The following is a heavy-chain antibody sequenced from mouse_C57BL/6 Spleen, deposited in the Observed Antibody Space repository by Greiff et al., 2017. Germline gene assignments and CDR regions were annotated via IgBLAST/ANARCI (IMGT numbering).Heavy chain of an antibody. CDR2: ISSGSSTI. J-gene: IGHJ1*03. Sequence: EVMLVESGGGLVKPGGSLKLSCAASGFTFSDYGMHWVRQAPEKGLEWVAYISSGSSTIYYADTVKGRFTISRDNATNTLYLQMTSLRSEDTAMYYCARRQYYGSSYWYFDGWGTGTTVTVSS. CDR3: ARRQYYGSSYWYFDG. CDR1: GFTFSDYG. D-gene: IGHD1-1*01. V-gene: IGHV5-17*03.